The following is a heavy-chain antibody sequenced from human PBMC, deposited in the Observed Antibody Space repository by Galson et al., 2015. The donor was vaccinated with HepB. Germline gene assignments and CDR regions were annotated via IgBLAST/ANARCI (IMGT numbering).Heavy chain of an antibody. Sequence: CAISGDSVSSNSFTWNWIRQSPSRGLEWLGRTYYRSKWHNDYAESVKSRITINSDTSKNQFSLQLNSVTPEDTAVYYCARGTGGLDYWGQGTLVTVSS. J-gene: IGHJ4*02. CDR3: ARGTGGLDY. CDR1: GDSVSSNSFT. CDR2: TYYRSKWHN. V-gene: IGHV6-1*01. D-gene: IGHD3-16*01.